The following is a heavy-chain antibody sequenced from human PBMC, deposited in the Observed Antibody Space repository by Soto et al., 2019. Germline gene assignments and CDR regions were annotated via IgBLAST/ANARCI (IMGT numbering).Heavy chain of an antibody. D-gene: IGHD1-20*01. Sequence: QVQLVQSGAEVKTPGSSVKVSCKASGGIFTRYDIRWVRQAPGQGLEWMGGIIPIFGTANYAQKFQGRVTITADATTSTAYMELSSLRAEDTAVYYCAITDGRDVSTFDYWGQGTLVTVSS. CDR1: GGIFTRYD. CDR3: AITDGRDVSTFDY. J-gene: IGHJ4*02. CDR2: IIPIFGTA. V-gene: IGHV1-69*01.